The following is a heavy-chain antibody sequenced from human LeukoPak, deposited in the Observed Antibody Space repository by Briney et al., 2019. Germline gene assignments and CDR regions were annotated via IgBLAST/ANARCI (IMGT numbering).Heavy chain of an antibody. J-gene: IGHJ6*03. V-gene: IGHV3-23*01. CDR3: AKDLAQTSSYYYIDV. CDR2: ISDSGGST. D-gene: IGHD1/OR15-1a*01. Sequence: GGSLRLSCAASGFTVSSNYAMSWVRQAPGKGLEWVSAISDSGGSTQYADSVKGRFTLSRDNSKNTLYLQMNSLRAEDTAVYYCAKDLAQTSSYYYIDVWGKGTTVTVSS. CDR1: GFTVSSNYA.